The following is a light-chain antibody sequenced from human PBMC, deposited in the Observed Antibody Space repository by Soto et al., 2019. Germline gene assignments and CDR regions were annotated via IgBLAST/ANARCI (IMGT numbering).Light chain of an antibody. CDR3: QHLNDYRYT. CDR1: QAISCS. V-gene: IGKV1-9*01. Sequence: DIQLTQSPSFLSASVGDRVTITCRASQAISCSLAWYQHNPGKAPKLLIYAASTLQNGVPSSFSGSGSGTEFTLTISSLQPEGFATYYCQHLNDYRYTFGQGTKVEIK. J-gene: IGKJ2*01. CDR2: AAS.